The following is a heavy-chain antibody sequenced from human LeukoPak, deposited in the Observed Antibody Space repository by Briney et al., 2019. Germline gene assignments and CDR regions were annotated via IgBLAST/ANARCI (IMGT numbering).Heavy chain of an antibody. J-gene: IGHJ3*02. CDR1: GGSMSSGSYY. V-gene: IGHV4-61*02. Sequence: SQTLSLTCTVSGGSMSSGSYYWSWIRQPAGKGLEWIGRIYTSGSTNYNPSLKSRVTISVDTSKNQFSLKLSSVTAADTAVYYCARGYYYDTLYDAFDIWGQGTMVTVSS. CDR3: ARGYYYDTLYDAFDI. CDR2: IYTSGST. D-gene: IGHD3-22*01.